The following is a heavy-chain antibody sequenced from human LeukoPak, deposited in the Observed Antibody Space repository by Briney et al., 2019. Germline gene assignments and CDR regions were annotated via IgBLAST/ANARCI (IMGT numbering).Heavy chain of an antibody. Sequence: GGSLRLSCAASRFTFSNSTMNWVRQAPGKGLEWVSSISSSSTYMYYADSVEGRFTISRDNAKNSLYLQMNSLRAEDTAVYYCARILTTVVTIDYWGQGTLVTVSS. V-gene: IGHV3-21*01. CDR3: ARILTTVVTIDY. D-gene: IGHD4-23*01. CDR2: ISSSSTYM. CDR1: RFTFSNST. J-gene: IGHJ4*02.